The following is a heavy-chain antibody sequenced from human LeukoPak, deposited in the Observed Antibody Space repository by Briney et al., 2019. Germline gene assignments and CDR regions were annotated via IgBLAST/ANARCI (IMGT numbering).Heavy chain of an antibody. V-gene: IGHV4-4*07. D-gene: IGHD3-9*01. CDR2: TYKNGDI. CDR3: ARDAGHYYDILTGYGDDAFDI. Sequence: SETLSLTCTVSGVSISSSHWSWIRQPVGKGLEWTARTYKNGDIKYNPSLKSRVTISVDTSKNQFSLKLSSVTAADTAVYYCARDAGHYYDILTGYGDDAFDIWGQGTMVTVSS. CDR1: GVSISSSH. J-gene: IGHJ3*02.